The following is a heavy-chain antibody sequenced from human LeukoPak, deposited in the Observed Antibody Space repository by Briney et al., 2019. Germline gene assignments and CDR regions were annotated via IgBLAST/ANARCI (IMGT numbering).Heavy chain of an antibody. V-gene: IGHV1-24*01. CDR3: ATAVVPAAFIDY. CDR1: GYTLTELS. D-gene: IGHD2-2*01. J-gene: IGHJ4*02. CDR2: FDPEDGET. Sequence: ASVNVSCTVSGYTLTELSMHWVRQAPGKGLEWMGGFDPEDGETIYAQKFQGRVTMTEDISTDTAYMELSSLRSEDTAVYYCATAVVPAAFIDYWGQGTLVTVSS.